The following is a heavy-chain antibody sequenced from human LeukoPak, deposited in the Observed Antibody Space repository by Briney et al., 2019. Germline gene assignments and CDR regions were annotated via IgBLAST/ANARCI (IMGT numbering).Heavy chain of an antibody. CDR2: ISGSGGST. CDR3: AKDAYYDILTGRPPPDY. CDR1: GFTFSSYA. J-gene: IGHJ4*02. V-gene: IGHV3-23*01. D-gene: IGHD3-9*01. Sequence: GGSLRPSCAASGFTFSSYAMSWVRQAPGKGLEWVSAISGSGGSTYYADSVKGRFTISRDNSKNTLYLQMNSLRAEDTAAYYCAKDAYYDILTGRPPPDYWGQGTLVTVSS.